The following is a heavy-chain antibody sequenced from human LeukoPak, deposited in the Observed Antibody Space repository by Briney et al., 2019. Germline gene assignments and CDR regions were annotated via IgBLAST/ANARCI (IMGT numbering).Heavy chain of an antibody. CDR1: GDSVSNNIAT. V-gene: IGHV6-1*01. D-gene: IGHD3-22*01. J-gene: IGHJ3*02. Sequence: SQTLSLTCAISGDSVSNNIATWNWVRQSPSRGLEWLGRTYYRSKWYNGYAVSVKSRLTINADTSKNQFSLQLSSVTPEDTAVYYCARDLDSQDAFDIWGQGTMVTVSS. CDR3: ARDLDSQDAFDI. CDR2: TYYRSKWYN.